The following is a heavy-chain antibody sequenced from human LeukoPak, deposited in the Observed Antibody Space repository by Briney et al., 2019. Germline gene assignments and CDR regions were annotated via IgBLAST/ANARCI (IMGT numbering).Heavy chain of an antibody. D-gene: IGHD5-24*01. CDR1: GDSISSGDYF. J-gene: IGHJ4*02. CDR3: ARDGYNSAPFDY. V-gene: IGHV4-30-2*01. CDR2: ISHNENA. Sequence: PSETLSLTCTVSGDSISSGDYFWSWIRQPPGKGLEWTGYISHNENAYFNPSLSSRVTMSVDKSKNQVSLKITSVTAADTAVYYCARDGYNSAPFDYWGQGTLVTVSS.